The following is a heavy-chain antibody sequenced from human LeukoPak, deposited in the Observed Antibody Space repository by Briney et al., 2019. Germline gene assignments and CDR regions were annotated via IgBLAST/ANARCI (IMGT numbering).Heavy chain of an antibody. CDR3: ARTYSSGWSKRPDY. CDR2: ISSSGSTI. J-gene: IGHJ4*02. D-gene: IGHD6-19*01. CDR1: GFTFSDYY. Sequence: GGSLRLSCAASGFTFSDYYMSRIRQAPGKGLEWVSYISSSGSTIYYADSVKGRFTISRDNAKNSLYLQMNSLRAEDTAVYYCARTYSSGWSKRPDYWGQGTLVTVSS. V-gene: IGHV3-11*01.